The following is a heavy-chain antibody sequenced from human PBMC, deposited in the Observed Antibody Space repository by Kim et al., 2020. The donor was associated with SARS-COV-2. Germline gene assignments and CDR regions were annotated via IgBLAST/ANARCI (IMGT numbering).Heavy chain of an antibody. Sequence: NPSLKSRVTISVDTSKNQFSLKLSSLTAADTAVYYCARGNYYDSSGYNDYWGQGTLVTVSS. V-gene: IGHV4-31*02. D-gene: IGHD3-22*01. J-gene: IGHJ4*02. CDR3: ARGNYYDSSGYNDY.